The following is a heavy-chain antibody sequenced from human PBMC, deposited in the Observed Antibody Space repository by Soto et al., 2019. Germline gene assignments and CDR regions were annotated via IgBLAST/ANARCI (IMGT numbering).Heavy chain of an antibody. D-gene: IGHD3-16*01. CDR2: INAGNGNT. CDR1: GSTFTSYA. J-gene: IGHJ6*02. CDR3: ASGAYYYYYSGMDV. Sequence: GASVKVSCTASGSTFTSYAMHWVRQAPGQRLEWMGWINAGNGNTKYSQKFQGRVTITRDTSASTAYMELSSLRSEDTAVYYCASGAYYYYYSGMDVWGQGTTVPVSS. V-gene: IGHV1-3*01.